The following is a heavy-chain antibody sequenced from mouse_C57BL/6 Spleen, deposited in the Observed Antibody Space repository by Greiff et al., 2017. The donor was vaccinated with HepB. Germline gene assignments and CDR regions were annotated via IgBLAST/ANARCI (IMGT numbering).Heavy chain of an antibody. CDR3: ARERGYYGSSGGYFDV. CDR2: IYPGSGST. V-gene: IGHV1-55*01. CDR1: GYTFTSYW. Sequence: QVQLQQPGAELVKPGASVKMSCKASGYTFTSYWITWVKQRPGQGLEWIGDIYPGSGSTNYNEKFKSKATLTVDTSSSTAYMQLSSLTSEDSAVYYCARERGYYGSSGGYFDVWGTGTTVTVSS. J-gene: IGHJ1*03. D-gene: IGHD1-1*01.